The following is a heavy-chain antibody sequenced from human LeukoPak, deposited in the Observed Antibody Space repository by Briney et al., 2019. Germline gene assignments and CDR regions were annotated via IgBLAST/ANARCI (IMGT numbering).Heavy chain of an antibody. CDR3: VSTYYDFWSTEYYFDY. V-gene: IGHV4-59*11. CDR1: GGSISSHY. Sequence: SETLSLTCTVSGGSISSHYWSWIRQPPGKGLEWIGYIYYSGSTNYNPSLKSRVTISVDTSKNQFSLKLSSVTAADTAVYYCVSTYYDFWSTEYYFDYWGQGTLVTVSS. J-gene: IGHJ4*02. CDR2: IYYSGST. D-gene: IGHD3-3*01.